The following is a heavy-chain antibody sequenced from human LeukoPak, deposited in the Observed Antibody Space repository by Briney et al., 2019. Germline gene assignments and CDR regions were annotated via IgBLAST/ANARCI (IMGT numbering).Heavy chain of an antibody. Sequence: PSETLSLTCTVSCGSISSYYWSWIRQPPGKGLEWIGYIYYSGSTNYNPSLKSRVTISVDTSKNQFSLKLSSVTAADTAVYYCARVRDGYYTGYFDYWGQGTLVTVSS. CDR3: ARVRDGYYTGYFDY. J-gene: IGHJ4*02. CDR2: IYYSGST. V-gene: IGHV4-59*01. D-gene: IGHD5-24*01. CDR1: CGSISSYY.